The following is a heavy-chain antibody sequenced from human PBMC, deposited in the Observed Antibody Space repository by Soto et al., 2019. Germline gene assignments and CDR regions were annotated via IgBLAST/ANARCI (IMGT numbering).Heavy chain of an antibody. V-gene: IGHV3-23*01. Sequence: PGGSLRLSCAASEFTFSNYAMSWVRQAPGKGLEWVSSISDNGGTTYYADSVKGRFTISRDNSKNTLYLQMNSLRAEDTAVYYCSKGQRHQIVYIDYWGQGAQVTVSS. CDR1: EFTFSNYA. D-gene: IGHD3-22*01. CDR3: SKGQRHQIVYIDY. CDR2: ISDNGGTT. J-gene: IGHJ4*02.